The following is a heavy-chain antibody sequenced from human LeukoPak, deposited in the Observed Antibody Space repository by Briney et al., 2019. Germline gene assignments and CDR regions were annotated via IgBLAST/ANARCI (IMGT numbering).Heavy chain of an antibody. CDR3: ANDATQQQLSNLFYGMDV. J-gene: IGHJ6*02. CDR2: ISYDGNTK. D-gene: IGHD6-13*01. Sequence: GKSLRLSCAASGFTFSNSPMHWVRQAPGKGLEWVALISYDGNTKYYADSVRGRFTISRDNSKNTMYLQMSSLRTEDTAVYFCANDATQQQLSNLFYGMDVWGQGTTVTVSS. V-gene: IGHV3-30-3*02. CDR1: GFTFSNSP.